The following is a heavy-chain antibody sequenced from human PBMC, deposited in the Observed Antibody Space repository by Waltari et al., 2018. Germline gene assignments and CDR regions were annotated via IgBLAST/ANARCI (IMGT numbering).Heavy chain of an antibody. CDR2: IRSKDNNYAT. D-gene: IGHD4-17*01. CDR1: GFTFRGPA. Sequence: EVQLVESGGGLFQPGGSLTLSCAASGFTFRGPAMHWVRQASGKGLGWLGRIRSKDNNYATVYDESLKGRFTISRDDSKNTAYLQMYSLRIEDTAVYYCLHDYGWIRGQGTLVTVSS. J-gene: IGHJ4*02. V-gene: IGHV3-73*02. CDR3: LHDYGWI.